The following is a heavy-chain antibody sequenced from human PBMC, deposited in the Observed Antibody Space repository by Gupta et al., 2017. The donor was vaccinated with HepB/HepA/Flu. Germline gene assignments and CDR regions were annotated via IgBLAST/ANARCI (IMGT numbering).Heavy chain of an antibody. CDR1: GYSFTRYY. Sequence: QLQLVQSGAEVQSPGASVKVSCKTSGYSFTRYYIYWMRQAPGQGLEWMGWINPKSGDTNYAQKFKGGVTMTRDTSISTAYMELSRLRSDDTAVYYCARSAYDFWSVYLSAPNPYYFDYWGQGTLVTVSS. V-gene: IGHV1-2*02. CDR3: ARSAYDFWSVYLSAPNPYYFDY. J-gene: IGHJ4*02. CDR2: INPKSGDT. D-gene: IGHD3-3*01.